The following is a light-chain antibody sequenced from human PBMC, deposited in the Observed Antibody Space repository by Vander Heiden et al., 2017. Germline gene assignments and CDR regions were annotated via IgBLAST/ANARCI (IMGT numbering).Light chain of an antibody. V-gene: IGLV2-14*03. J-gene: IGLJ1*01. Sequence: VSGSPGQSITISCTGTRSDVGGYNYVSWYQQHPGKAPKLIIYDVTNRPSGVSNRFSGSKSGNTASLTISGLKAEDEADYYCSSYTSSDTLDVFGTGTKVTVL. CDR1: RSDVGGYNY. CDR2: DVT. CDR3: SSYTSSDTLDV.